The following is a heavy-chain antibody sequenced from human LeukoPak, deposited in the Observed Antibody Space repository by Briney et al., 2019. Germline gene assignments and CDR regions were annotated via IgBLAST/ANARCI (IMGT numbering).Heavy chain of an antibody. CDR1: GFTFSSYG. CDR2: IRYDGSNK. CDR3: AKDSNQQLAPDAFDI. J-gene: IGHJ3*02. V-gene: IGHV3-30*02. D-gene: IGHD6-13*01. Sequence: GSLRLSCAASGFTFSSYGMHWVRQAPGKGLEWVAFIRYDGSNKYYADSVKGRFTISRDNSKNTLYLQMNSLRAEDTAVYYCAKDSNQQLAPDAFDIWGQGTMVTVSS.